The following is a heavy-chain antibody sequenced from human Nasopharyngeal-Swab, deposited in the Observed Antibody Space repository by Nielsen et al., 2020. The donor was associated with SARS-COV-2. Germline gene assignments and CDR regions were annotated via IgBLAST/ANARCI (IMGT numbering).Heavy chain of an antibody. CDR2: MYNSGST. CDR1: GGSISSYY. Sequence: SETLSFTCTVSGGSISSYYWSWIRQAPGKGLEWIGYMYNSGSTTYNPSLKSRVTISVDMSKNQFSLRLSSVTAADTAIYYCARDRQLYYFDYWGQGTLVTVSS. D-gene: IGHD5-24*01. J-gene: IGHJ4*02. CDR3: ARDRQLYYFDY. V-gene: IGHV4-59*01.